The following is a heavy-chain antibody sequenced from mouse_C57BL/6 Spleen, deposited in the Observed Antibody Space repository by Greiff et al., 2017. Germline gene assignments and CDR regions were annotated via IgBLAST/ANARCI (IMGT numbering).Heavy chain of an antibody. CDR2: ISSGGDYI. V-gene: IGHV5-9-1*02. CDR3: TRDGDYSKRYAMDY. D-gene: IGHD2-5*01. J-gene: IGHJ4*01. CDR1: GFTFSSYA. Sequence: DVQLQESGEGLVKPGGSLKLSCAASGFTFSSYAMSWVRQTPEKRLEWVAYISSGGDYIYYADTVKGRFTISRDNARNTLYLQMSSLKSEDTAMYYCTRDGDYSKRYAMDYWGQGTSVTVSS.